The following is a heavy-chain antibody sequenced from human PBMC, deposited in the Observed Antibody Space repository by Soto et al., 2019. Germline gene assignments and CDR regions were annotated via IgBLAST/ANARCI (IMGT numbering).Heavy chain of an antibody. J-gene: IGHJ3*02. V-gene: IGHV4-59*13. CDR3: ARDVGIHDAFDI. Sequence: QVRLHESGPGLVKPSETLSLTCTVSTDSFNDYYWSWIRQPPGTGLEWIGSVYHTGNTNNDPSLASRVSISVDTSQIHSSLRLCSVTAAGTAVYYCARDVGIHDAFDIWGQGTLGTVSS. CDR2: VYHTGNT. D-gene: IGHD5-18*01. CDR1: TDSFNDYY.